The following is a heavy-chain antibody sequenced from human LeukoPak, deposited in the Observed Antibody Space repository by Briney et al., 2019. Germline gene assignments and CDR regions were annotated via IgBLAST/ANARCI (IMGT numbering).Heavy chain of an antibody. CDR1: GFTVSSNY. CDR3: ARGFRDSSGYYGYLYYFDY. D-gene: IGHD3-22*01. V-gene: IGHV3-53*01. Sequence: PGGSLRLSCAASGFTVSSNYMSWVRQAPGKGLEWVSAIYSGGSTYYADSVKGRFTISRDNSKNTLYLQMNSLRAEDTAVYYCARGFRDSSGYYGYLYYFDYWGQGTLVTVSS. J-gene: IGHJ4*02. CDR2: IYSGGST.